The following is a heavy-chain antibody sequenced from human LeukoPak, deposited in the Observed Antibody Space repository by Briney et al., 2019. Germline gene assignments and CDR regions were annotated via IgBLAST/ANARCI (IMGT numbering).Heavy chain of an antibody. J-gene: IGHJ4*02. V-gene: IGHV1-2*02. CDR1: GYTFTGYY. D-gene: IGHD6-13*01. CDR3: ARDGEVAAAGMFDY. Sequence: ASVKVSCKASGYTFTGYYMHWVRQAPGQGLEWMGWINPNSGATNYAQKFQGRVTMTRDTSVSTAYMELSRLRSDDTAVYYCARDGEVAAAGMFDYWGQGTLVTVSS. CDR2: INPNSGAT.